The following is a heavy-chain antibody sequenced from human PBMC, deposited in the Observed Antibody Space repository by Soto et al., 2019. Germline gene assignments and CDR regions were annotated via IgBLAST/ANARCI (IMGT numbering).Heavy chain of an antibody. V-gene: IGHV4-4*02. Sequence: PSETLSLTCAVSGGSISSSNWWSWVRQPPGKGLEWIGEIYHSGSTNYNPSLKSRVTISVDKSKNQFSLKLSSVTAADTAVYYCARWVRGVIRNYYYYGMDVWGQGTTVTVSS. J-gene: IGHJ6*02. CDR1: GGSISSSNW. CDR2: IYHSGST. CDR3: ARWVRGVIRNYYYYGMDV. D-gene: IGHD3-10*01.